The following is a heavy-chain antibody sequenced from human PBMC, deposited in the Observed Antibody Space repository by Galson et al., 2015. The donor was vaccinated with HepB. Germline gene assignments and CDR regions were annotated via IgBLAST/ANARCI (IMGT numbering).Heavy chain of an antibody. CDR2: ISMSGSGR. J-gene: IGHJ4*02. CDR1: GFTFSRTG. D-gene: IGHD1-1*01. V-gene: IGHV3-23*01. Sequence: SLRLSCAGSGFTFSRTGMTRVRQAPGKGLECVSAISMSGSGRDYVDSVRGRFTISRDNSNNMLYLQMNDLRAVDTAVYYCAKGTTSIDYWGQGTLVTVSS. CDR3: AKGTTSIDY.